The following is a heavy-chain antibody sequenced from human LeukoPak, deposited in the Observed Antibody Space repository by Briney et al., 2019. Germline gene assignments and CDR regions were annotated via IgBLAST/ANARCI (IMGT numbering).Heavy chain of an antibody. Sequence: GGSLRLSCAAPGFTFSNYNMNWVRQAPGKSLEWVSSITSTSTYTFYADSVKGRFTISRDNSKNTLYLQMNSLRAEDTAVYYCAKDGRDGYNYPDYWGQGTLVTVSS. D-gene: IGHD5-24*01. CDR3: AKDGRDGYNYPDY. J-gene: IGHJ4*02. V-gene: IGHV3-21*04. CDR2: ITSTSTYT. CDR1: GFTFSNYN.